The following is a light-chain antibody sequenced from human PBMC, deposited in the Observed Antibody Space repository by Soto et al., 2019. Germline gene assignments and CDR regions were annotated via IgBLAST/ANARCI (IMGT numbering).Light chain of an antibody. CDR1: QTISSW. J-gene: IGKJ1*01. Sequence: DIQMTQSPSTLSGSVGDRFTITCRASQTISSWLAWYQQEPGKXPKXXIYKASTLKSGVPSRFSGSGSGTELTITISSLQPDDGETYYGQHYNSYSEAFGQGTKVDIK. CDR2: KAS. CDR3: QHYNSYSEA. V-gene: IGKV1-5*03.